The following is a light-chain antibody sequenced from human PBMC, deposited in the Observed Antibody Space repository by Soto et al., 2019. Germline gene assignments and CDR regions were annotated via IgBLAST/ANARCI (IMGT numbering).Light chain of an antibody. CDR3: EAYYRYSRT. CDR1: QSISSW. V-gene: IGKV1-5*03. J-gene: IGKJ1*01. Sequence: DIQMTPYASTLSGSVKDRVTISRRASQSISSWLAWYQQKPGKAPKLLIYKASTLESGVQSRFSCSGSETEFTLTIRCLQPDDYATYYYEAYYRYSRTCGQGTKVDIK. CDR2: KAS.